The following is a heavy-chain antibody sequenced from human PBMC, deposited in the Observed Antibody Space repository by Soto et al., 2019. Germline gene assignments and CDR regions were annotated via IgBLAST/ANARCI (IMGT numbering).Heavy chain of an antibody. V-gene: IGHV3-23*01. J-gene: IGHJ4*02. Sequence: GSLRLSCAASGFTFSSYAMSWVRQAPGKGLEWVSAISGSGGSTYYADSVKGRFTISRDNSKNTLYLQMNSLRAEDTAVYYCAKDRFSSTSKRSQPFDYWGQGTLVTVSS. CDR1: GFTFSSYA. CDR3: AKDRFSSTSKRSQPFDY. D-gene: IGHD2-2*01. CDR2: ISGSGGST.